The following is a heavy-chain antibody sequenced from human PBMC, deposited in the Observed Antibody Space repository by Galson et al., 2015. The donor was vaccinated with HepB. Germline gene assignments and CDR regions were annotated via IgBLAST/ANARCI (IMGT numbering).Heavy chain of an antibody. J-gene: IGHJ4*02. CDR3: AGGFGAGALPDLFDY. Sequence: SVKVSCKASGYTFTSYGISWVRQAPGQGLEWMGWISAYNGNTNYAQKLQGRVTMTTDTSTSTAYMELRSLRSDDTAVYYCAGGFGAGALPDLFDYWGQGTLVTVSS. CDR2: ISAYNGNT. D-gene: IGHD3-10*01. CDR1: GYTFTSYG. V-gene: IGHV1-18*01.